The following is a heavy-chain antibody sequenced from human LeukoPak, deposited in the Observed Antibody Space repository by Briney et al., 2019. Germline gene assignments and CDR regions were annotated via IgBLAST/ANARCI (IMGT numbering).Heavy chain of an antibody. J-gene: IGHJ4*02. D-gene: IGHD3-9*01. CDR2: IYYSGST. CDR3: ARVDYDILTGPTSPGFDY. V-gene: IGHV4-31*03. CDR1: GGSISSGGYY. Sequence: SETLSLTCTVSGGSISSGGYYWSWIRQHPGKGLEWIGYIYYSGSTYYNPSLKSRVTISVDTSKNQFSLKLSSVTAADTAVYYCARVDYDILTGPTSPGFDYWGQGTLVTVSS.